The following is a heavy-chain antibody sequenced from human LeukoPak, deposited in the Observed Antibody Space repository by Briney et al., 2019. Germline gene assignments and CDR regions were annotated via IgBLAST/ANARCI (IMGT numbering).Heavy chain of an antibody. CDR2: LYHSGST. J-gene: IGHJ6*03. CDR1: GGSFSGYY. CDR3: ARERIQAPYYYMDV. V-gene: IGHV4-34*01. D-gene: IGHD5-18*01. Sequence: PSETLSLTCAVYGGSFSGYYWSWIRQPPGKGLEWIGNLYHSGSTQYNPSLKSRVTISLDMARQQFSLKLRSATAADTAVYYCARERIQAPYYYMDVWGKGATVTVSS.